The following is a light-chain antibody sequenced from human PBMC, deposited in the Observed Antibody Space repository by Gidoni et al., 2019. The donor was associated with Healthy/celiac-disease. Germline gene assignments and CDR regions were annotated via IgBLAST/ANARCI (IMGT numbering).Light chain of an antibody. Sequence: QSVLTQPPSASGTPGQRVTISCSGSRSNIGSNYVYWYQQLPGTAPKLLIYRNNQRPSGVPDRFSGSKSGTSASLAISGLRSEDEADYDCAAWDDSLSGRVFGGGTKLXV. CDR2: RNN. J-gene: IGLJ3*02. V-gene: IGLV1-47*01. CDR1: RSNIGSNY. CDR3: AAWDDSLSGRV.